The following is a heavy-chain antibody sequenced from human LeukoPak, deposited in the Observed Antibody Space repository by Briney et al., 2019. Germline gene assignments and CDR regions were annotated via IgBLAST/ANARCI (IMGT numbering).Heavy chain of an antibody. CDR1: GYTFTSYG. CDR3: ARVLSSGWYRGGFDY. V-gene: IGHV1-18*01. D-gene: IGHD6-19*01. J-gene: IGHJ4*02. Sequence: ASVKVSCKASGYTFTSYGISWVRQAPGQGLEWMGWISAYNGNTNYAQKLQGRVTMTTDTSTSTAYMELRSLRSDDTAVCYCARVLSSGWYRGGFDYWGQGTLVTVSS. CDR2: ISAYNGNT.